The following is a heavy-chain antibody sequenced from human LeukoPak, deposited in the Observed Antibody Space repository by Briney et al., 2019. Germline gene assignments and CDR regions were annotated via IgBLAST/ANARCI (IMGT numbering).Heavy chain of an antibody. D-gene: IGHD1-1*01. CDR1: GFTFSSYA. CDR2: I. V-gene: IGHV3-23*01. J-gene: IGHJ5*02. Sequence: GGSLRLSCAASGFTFSSYAMSWVCQAPGKGLEWVSAIKGRFTISRDNSKNTLYLQMNSLRAEDTAVYYCAKDRRPDPEGVLEDNWFDPWGQGTLVTVSS. CDR3: AKDRRPDPEGVLEDNWFDP.